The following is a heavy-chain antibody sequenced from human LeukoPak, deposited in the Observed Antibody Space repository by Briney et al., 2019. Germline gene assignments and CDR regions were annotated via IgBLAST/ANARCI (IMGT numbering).Heavy chain of an antibody. D-gene: IGHD6-13*01. Sequence: GGSLRLSCAASGFTFSNYGMHWVRQAPGKGLDWVAVIWYDGSYKYYVDSVKGRFTISRDYSKNTLYLQMNMLTPQDTAFYYFAKVVQYTASTGTGLDYWGQGTLVTVSS. CDR2: IWYDGSYK. J-gene: IGHJ4*02. CDR3: AKVVQYTASTGTGLDY. V-gene: IGHV3-33*06. CDR1: GFTFSNYG.